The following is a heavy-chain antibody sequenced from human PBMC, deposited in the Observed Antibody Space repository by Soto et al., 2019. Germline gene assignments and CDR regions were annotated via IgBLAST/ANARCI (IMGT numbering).Heavy chain of an antibody. Sequence: GGSLRLSCAGSGFTVSNNYMTWVRQPPGKGLEWVSIIYTSGAAYYADSVKGRFTISRDRSQNTVFLQMNNLTAQDTAIHYCARTPFITATYAYYFAYWGQGTLVTVSS. CDR3: ARTPFITATYAYYFAY. J-gene: IGHJ4*02. CDR1: GFTVSNNY. V-gene: IGHV3-53*01. CDR2: IYTSGAA. D-gene: IGHD3-22*01.